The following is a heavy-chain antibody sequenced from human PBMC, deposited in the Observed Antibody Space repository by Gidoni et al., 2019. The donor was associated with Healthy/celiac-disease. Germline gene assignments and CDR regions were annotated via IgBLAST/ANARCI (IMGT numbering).Heavy chain of an antibody. V-gene: IGHV3-23*01. CDR1: GFTFSSYA. CDR3: AKDVPGPDIVVVVATGTFDI. J-gene: IGHJ3*02. CDR2: ISGSGGSK. Sequence: EVQLLESGGGLVQPGGSLSLSCAASGFTFSSYAMSWVGQAPVKGLEWVSDISGSGGSKDDADSVKGRFTISRDNSKNTLYLKMNSLRAEDTAVYYCAKDVPGPDIVVVVATGTFDIWGQGTMVTVSS. D-gene: IGHD2-15*01.